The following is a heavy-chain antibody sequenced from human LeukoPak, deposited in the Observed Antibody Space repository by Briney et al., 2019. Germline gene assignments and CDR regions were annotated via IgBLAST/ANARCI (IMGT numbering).Heavy chain of an antibody. J-gene: IGHJ4*02. CDR1: GFTFSSYG. CDR3: AKEGGLWVRSNYFDY. V-gene: IGHV3-30*18. D-gene: IGHD5-12*01. Sequence: PGRSLRLSCAASGFTFSSYGMHWVRQAPGKGLEWVAVISYGGSNKYYADYVKGRFTSSRDNSKDTLDLQMNRLTAEDTAVYYCAKEGGLWVRSNYFDYWGQGTLVTVSS. CDR2: ISYGGSNK.